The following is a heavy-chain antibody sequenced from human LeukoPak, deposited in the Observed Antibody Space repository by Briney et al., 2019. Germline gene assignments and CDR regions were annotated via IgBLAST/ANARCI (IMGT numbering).Heavy chain of an antibody. Sequence: GGSLRLSCADSGCTFSSYSMNWVRQAPGKGLEWVSSICSSSSYIYYADSVKGRFTISRDNAKNSLYLQMNSLRAEDTAVYYCARDVQWLRFRGDAFDMWGQGTMVTVSS. CDR1: GCTFSSYS. V-gene: IGHV3-21*01. CDR3: ARDVQWLRFRGDAFDM. D-gene: IGHD5-12*01. J-gene: IGHJ3*02. CDR2: ICSSSSYI.